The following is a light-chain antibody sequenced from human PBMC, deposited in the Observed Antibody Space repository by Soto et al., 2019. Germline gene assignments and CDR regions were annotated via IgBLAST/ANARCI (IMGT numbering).Light chain of an antibody. Sequence: EVVLTQSPATLSLSPGDRATLSCRASQTITSAYLAWYQQKTGQAPRLLIFGASTRVSGVPHRFSGSGSETDFTLTINRLEPDDSAVYYCQPYNNWPLTVGGGTKVDSK. J-gene: IGKJ4*01. CDR3: QPYNNWPLT. CDR1: QTITSAY. V-gene: IGKV3D-20*02. CDR2: GAS.